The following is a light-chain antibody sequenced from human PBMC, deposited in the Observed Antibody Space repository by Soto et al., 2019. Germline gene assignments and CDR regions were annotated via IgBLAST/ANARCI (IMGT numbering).Light chain of an antibody. V-gene: IGLV2-14*01. Sequence: QSALTQPASVSGSPGQTITISCTGTSSDVGAFNYVSWYQQYPGKAPNLLIYEVTNRPSGVSDRFSGSKSGSTASLTISGLQTDDEADYYCSSYTAAATYVFGSGTKVTVL. CDR1: SSDVGAFNY. CDR2: EVT. J-gene: IGLJ1*01. CDR3: SSYTAAATYV.